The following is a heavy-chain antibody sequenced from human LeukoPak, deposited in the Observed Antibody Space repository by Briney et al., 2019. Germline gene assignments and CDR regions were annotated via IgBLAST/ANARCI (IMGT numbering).Heavy chain of an antibody. CDR2: IYYSGST. Sequence: SETLSLTCTVSGGSISSSSYYWGWLRQPPGTGLEWIGSIYYSGSTYYNPSLKSRVTISVDTSKNQFSLKLSSVTAADTAVYYCARRPPAPSYDILTGYQGAFDIWGQGTMVTVSS. D-gene: IGHD3-9*01. J-gene: IGHJ3*02. V-gene: IGHV4-39*01. CDR1: GGSISSSSYY. CDR3: ARRPPAPSYDILTGYQGAFDI.